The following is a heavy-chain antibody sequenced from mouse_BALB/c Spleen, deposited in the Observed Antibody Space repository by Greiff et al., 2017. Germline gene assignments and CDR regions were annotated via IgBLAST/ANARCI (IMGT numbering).Heavy chain of an antibody. J-gene: IGHJ3*01. CDR3: ARGALLRLRFAY. V-gene: IGHV3-2*02. CDR1: GYSITSDYA. Sequence: EVKLMESGPGLVKPSQSLSLTCTVTGYSITSDYAWNWIRQFPGNKLEWMGYISYSGSTSYNPSLKSRISITRDTSKNQFFLQLNSVTTEDTATYYCARGALLRLRFAYWGQGTLVTVSA. CDR2: ISYSGST. D-gene: IGHD1-2*01.